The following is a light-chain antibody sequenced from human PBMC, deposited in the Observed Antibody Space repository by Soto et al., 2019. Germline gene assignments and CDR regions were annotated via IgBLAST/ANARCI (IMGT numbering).Light chain of an antibody. J-gene: IGLJ2*01. CDR3: SSYTRSSTLV. V-gene: IGLV2-14*03. CDR1: SSDVGGYNY. Sequence: QSVLTQPASVSGSPGQSITISCTGTSSDVGGYNYVSWYQHHPGKAPELMIYGVSNRPSGVSNRFSGSKSGNTASLTISGIQAEDEADYYCSSYTRSSTLVFGGGTKVTVL. CDR2: GVS.